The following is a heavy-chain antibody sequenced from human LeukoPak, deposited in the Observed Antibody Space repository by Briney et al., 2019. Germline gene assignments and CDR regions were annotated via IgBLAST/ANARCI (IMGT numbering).Heavy chain of an antibody. CDR3: ARGVGRGDYGFDI. CDR1: GGSISSYY. Sequence: SETLSLTCTVSGGSISSYYWSWIRQPAEKGLEWIGRIYTSGSTSYNPSLKSRVTMSVDTSKNQVSLKLSSVTAADTAVYYCARGVGRGDYGFDIWGQGTMVTVSS. V-gene: IGHV4-4*07. D-gene: IGHD5-24*01. J-gene: IGHJ3*02. CDR2: IYTSGST.